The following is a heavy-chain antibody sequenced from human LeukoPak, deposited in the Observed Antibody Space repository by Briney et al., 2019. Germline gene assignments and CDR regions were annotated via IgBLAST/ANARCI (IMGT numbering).Heavy chain of an antibody. D-gene: IGHD4-17*01. Sequence: GGSLRLSCAASGFTFSSYGMSWVRQAPGKGLEWVSAISGSGGSTYYADSVKGRFTISRDNSKNTLYLQMNSLKTEDTAVYYCTTNYGVDAFDIWGQGTMVTVSS. V-gene: IGHV3-23*01. CDR2: ISGSGGST. CDR3: TTNYGVDAFDI. CDR1: GFTFSSYG. J-gene: IGHJ3*02.